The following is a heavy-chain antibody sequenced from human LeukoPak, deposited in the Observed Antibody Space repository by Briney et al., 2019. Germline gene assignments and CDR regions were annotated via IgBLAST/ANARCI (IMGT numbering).Heavy chain of an antibody. CDR3: ARDYLVCSSISCLGGS. V-gene: IGHV1-69*04. CDR1: GGTFSSYT. J-gene: IGHJ5*02. D-gene: IGHD2-2*01. CDR2: IIPILGIA. Sequence: SVKVSCKASGGTFSSYTISWVRQAPGQGLEWMGRIIPILGIANYAQKFQGRVTITADKSTSTAYMELSSLRSEDTAVYYCARDYLVCSSISCLGGSWGQGTLVTVSS.